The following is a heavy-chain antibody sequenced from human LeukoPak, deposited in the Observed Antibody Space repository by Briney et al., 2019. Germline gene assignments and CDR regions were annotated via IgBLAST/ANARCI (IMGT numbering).Heavy chain of an antibody. CDR2: INPSGGST. D-gene: IGHD6-19*01. CDR3: ARDYSSGWSLYYFDY. J-gene: IGHJ4*02. CDR1: GYTFTSYY. Sequence: GASVKVSCKASGYTFTSYYMHWVRQAPGQGLEWMGIINPSGGSTSYAQKFQGRVTMTRDMSTSTVYMELSSLRSEDTAVYYCARDYSSGWSLYYFDYWGQGTLVTVSS. V-gene: IGHV1-46*01.